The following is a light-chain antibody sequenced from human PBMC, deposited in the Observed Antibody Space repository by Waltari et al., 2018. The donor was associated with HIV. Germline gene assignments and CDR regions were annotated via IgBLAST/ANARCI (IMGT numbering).Light chain of an antibody. Sequence: DVNMTQSPSYLSASVGDRVTITCRASQNIINYLNWYHQSPGKPPKLLIFHASALQDGVSSRFRGRGSGTEFALSIAGLQPDDFGTYYCQQTFSPPRTFGPGT. CDR2: HAS. CDR1: QNIINY. V-gene: IGKV1-39*01. J-gene: IGKJ3*01. CDR3: QQTFSPPRT.